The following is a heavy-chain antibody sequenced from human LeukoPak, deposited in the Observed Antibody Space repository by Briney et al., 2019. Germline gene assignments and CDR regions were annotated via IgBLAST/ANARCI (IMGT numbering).Heavy chain of an antibody. CDR2: ISSSGSTT. Sequence: PGGSLRLSCAASGFTFSDYYMSWIRQAPGKGLEWVSYISSSGSTTYYADSVKGRFTISRDNAKNSLYLQMNSLRAEDTAVYYCARSARDSYGSDRDWFDPWGQGTLVTVSS. J-gene: IGHJ5*02. CDR1: GFTFSDYY. V-gene: IGHV3-11*01. CDR3: ARSARDSYGSDRDWFDP. D-gene: IGHD3-10*01.